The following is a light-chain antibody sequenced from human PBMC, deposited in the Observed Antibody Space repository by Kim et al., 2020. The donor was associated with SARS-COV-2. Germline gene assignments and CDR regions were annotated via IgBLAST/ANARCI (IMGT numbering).Light chain of an antibody. CDR1: QVISSY. CDR3: QQYHSYPFP. Sequence: ESVGDSVTIPCRAIQVISSYLAWYQQKAHKAPKSLIYGASSLQSGVPSRFGGSGAGIDFTLTITNLQPEDFATYCCQQYHSYPFPFGPGTKVDIK. J-gene: IGKJ3*01. CDR2: GAS. V-gene: IGKV1D-16*01.